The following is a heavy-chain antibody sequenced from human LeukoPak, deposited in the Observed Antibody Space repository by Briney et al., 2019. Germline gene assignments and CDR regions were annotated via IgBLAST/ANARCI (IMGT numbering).Heavy chain of an antibody. D-gene: IGHD2-2*01. CDR2: INAYNGDT. V-gene: IGHV1-18*01. Sequence: ASVKVSCKASGYTFTNYGVSWVRQAPGQGLEWMGWINAYNGDTHYAQNLQGSLTMTTDTSTSMAFMELRSLRPDDTAVYFCARWGLVAPGTYYYYYMDVWGRETTVTVSS. CDR3: ARWGLVAPGTYYYYYMDV. J-gene: IGHJ6*03. CDR1: GYTFTNYG.